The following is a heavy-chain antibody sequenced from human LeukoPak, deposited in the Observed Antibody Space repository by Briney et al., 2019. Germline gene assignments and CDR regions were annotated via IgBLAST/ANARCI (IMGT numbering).Heavy chain of an antibody. V-gene: IGHV3-7*03. J-gene: IGHJ4*02. CDR2: IKQDGSEK. Sequence: GGSLRLSCAASGFTFSNYWMSWVRQAPGKGLEWVANIKQDGSEKYYVDSVKGRFTISRDNSKNTLYLQMNSLRAEDTAVYYCANLLWFGELSVDYWGQGTLVTVSS. CDR1: GFTFSNYW. CDR3: ANLLWFGELSVDY. D-gene: IGHD3-10*01.